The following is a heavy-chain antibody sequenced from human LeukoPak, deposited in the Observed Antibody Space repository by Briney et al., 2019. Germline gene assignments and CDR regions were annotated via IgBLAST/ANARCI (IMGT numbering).Heavy chain of an antibody. CDR1: GGTFSSYA. J-gene: IGHJ3*02. CDR2: IIPILGIA. Sequence: ASVKVSCKASGGTFSSYAISWVRQAPGQGLEWMGRIIPILGIANYAQKFQGRVTITADKSTSTAYMELSSLRSEDTAVYYCARVMTAVTSDAFDIWGQGTMVTVSS. CDR3: ARVMTAVTSDAFDI. D-gene: IGHD4-17*01. V-gene: IGHV1-69*04.